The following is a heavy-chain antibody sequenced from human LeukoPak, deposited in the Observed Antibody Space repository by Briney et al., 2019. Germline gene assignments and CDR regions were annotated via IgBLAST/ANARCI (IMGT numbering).Heavy chain of an antibody. CDR2: IYYSGGT. J-gene: IGHJ4*02. V-gene: IGHV4-31*03. CDR3: ARASGSYYDY. Sequence: SQALSLTCTVSGGSISSGGYYWSWLRQHPGKGLEWIGYIYYSGGTYYNPSLKSRVTISVDTSKNQFSLKLSSVTAADTAVYYCARASGSYYDYWGQGTLVTVSS. D-gene: IGHD1-26*01. CDR1: GGSISSGGYY.